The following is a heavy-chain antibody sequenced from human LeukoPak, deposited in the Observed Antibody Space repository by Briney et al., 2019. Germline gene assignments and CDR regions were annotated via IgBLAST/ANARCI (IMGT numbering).Heavy chain of an antibody. V-gene: IGHV5-51*01. Sequence: TGESLKISCKGSGYSFTSYWIGWVRQMPGKGLEWMGIIYPGDSDTRYSPPFQGQVTISADKSISTAYLQWSSLKASDTAMYYCARRGYYDSSGYSFPRTPGGMDVWGQGTTVTVSS. J-gene: IGHJ6*02. CDR3: ARRGYYDSSGYSFPRTPGGMDV. CDR2: IYPGDSDT. D-gene: IGHD3-22*01. CDR1: GYSFTSYW.